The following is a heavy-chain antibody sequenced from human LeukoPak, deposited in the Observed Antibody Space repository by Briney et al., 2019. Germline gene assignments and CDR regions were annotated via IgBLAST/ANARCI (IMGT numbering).Heavy chain of an antibody. CDR3: ARDYWYFD. CDR2: ISSSSSAI. V-gene: IGHV3-48*02. Sequence: GGSLRLSCAASGFTFSSYNMNWVRQAPGRGLEWVSYISSSSSAIYYADSVKGRFTISRDNAKNSLYLQMNRLRDEDTAVYYCARDYWYFDWGQGTLGTVS. D-gene: IGHD3-9*01. CDR1: GFTFSSYN. J-gene: IGHJ4*02.